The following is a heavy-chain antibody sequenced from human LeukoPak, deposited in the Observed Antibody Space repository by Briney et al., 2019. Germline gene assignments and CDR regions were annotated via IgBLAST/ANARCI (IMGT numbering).Heavy chain of an antibody. CDR1: GVSISSYY. Sequence: PSETLSLTCTVSGVSISSYYWSWIRQPPGKGLEWIGYIYYSGSTNYNPSLKSRVTISVDTSKNQFSLKLSSVTAADTAVYYCARADPPGFDPWGQGTLVAVSS. V-gene: IGHV4-59*01. J-gene: IGHJ5*02. CDR3: ARADPPGFDP. CDR2: IYYSGST.